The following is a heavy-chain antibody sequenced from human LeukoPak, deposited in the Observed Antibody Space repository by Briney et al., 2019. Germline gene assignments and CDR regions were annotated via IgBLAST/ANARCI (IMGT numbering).Heavy chain of an antibody. V-gene: IGHV4-39*07. CDR1: GGSISSSSYY. J-gene: IGHJ4*02. CDR3: ARDEVGSGWYFRRHYFDY. D-gene: IGHD6-19*01. Sequence: SETLSLTCTVSGGSISSSSYYWGWIRQPPGKGLEWIGSIYYSGSTYYNPSLKSRVTISVDTSKNQFSLKLSSVTAADTAVYYCARDEVGSGWYFRRHYFDYWGQGTLVTVSS. CDR2: IYYSGST.